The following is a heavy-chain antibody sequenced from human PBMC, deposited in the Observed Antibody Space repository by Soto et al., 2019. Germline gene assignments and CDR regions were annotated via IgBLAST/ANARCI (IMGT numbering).Heavy chain of an antibody. V-gene: IGHV3-30-3*01. CDR2: ISYDGNHK. J-gene: IGHJ4*02. Sequence: GGSLRLSCSASGFTFSSFVLHWVRQGPGKGLEWVAVISYDGNHKYYADSVEGRFTISRDNSNNTLFLHMNSLRAEDTAVYYCAATHYNFWSGSVDYWGQGIQVTVSS. CDR3: AATHYNFWSGSVDY. D-gene: IGHD3-3*01. CDR1: GFTFSSFV.